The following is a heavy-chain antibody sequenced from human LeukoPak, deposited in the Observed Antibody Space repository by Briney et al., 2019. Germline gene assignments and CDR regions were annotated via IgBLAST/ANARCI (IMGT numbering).Heavy chain of an antibody. CDR1: GYSFSSFW. V-gene: IGHV5-10-1*01. CDR3: ATNFAYCSGGSCYFDY. CDR2: IDPSDSYT. D-gene: IGHD2-15*01. Sequence: GESLRISCQVSGYSFSSFWISWVRQMPGKGPEWMGRIDPSDSYTDYSPSFQGHVSISADRSISTAYLQWTSLRASDTAMYYCATNFAYCSGGSCYFDYWGQGTLVTVSS. J-gene: IGHJ4*02.